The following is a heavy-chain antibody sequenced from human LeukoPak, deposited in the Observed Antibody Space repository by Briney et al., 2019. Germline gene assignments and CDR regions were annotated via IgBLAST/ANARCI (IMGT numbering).Heavy chain of an antibody. CDR2: INTDGSST. Sequence: GGSLRLSCAASGFSFNTYWMHWVRQAPGKGLVWVSRINTDGSSTNYADSVKGRFTISRDNAKNTLYLQMNSLRAEDTAVYYCWEYSGYGANAFDVWGQGTMVTVSS. CDR3: WEYSGYGANAFDV. CDR1: GFSFNTYW. V-gene: IGHV3-74*01. J-gene: IGHJ3*01. D-gene: IGHD5-12*01.